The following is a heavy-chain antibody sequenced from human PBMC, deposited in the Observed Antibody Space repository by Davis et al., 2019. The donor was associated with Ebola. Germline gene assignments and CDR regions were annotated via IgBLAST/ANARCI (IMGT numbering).Heavy chain of an antibody. CDR3: TIAAADIDY. D-gene: IGHD6-13*01. J-gene: IGHJ4*02. CDR2: IRSKANSYAT. V-gene: IGHV3-73*01. CDR1: GFTFCGSA. Sequence: PGGSLRLSCAASGFTFCGSAMHWVRQASGKGLEWVGRIRSKANSYATAYAASVKGRFTISRDDSKNTAYLQMNSLKTEDTAVYYCTIAAADIDYWGQGTLVTVSS.